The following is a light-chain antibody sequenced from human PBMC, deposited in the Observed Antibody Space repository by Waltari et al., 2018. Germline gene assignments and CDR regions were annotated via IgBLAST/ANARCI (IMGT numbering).Light chain of an antibody. V-gene: IGLV1-40*01. J-gene: IGLJ2*01. CDR2: ANS. Sequence: QSVLTQPPSVSGAPGQRVTISCTGSSPNIGAGYDVNWYQQLPGTAPKLLIYANSNRPSGVPDRFSGSKSGTSASLAITGLQAEDEADYYCQSYDSSLSAHVVFGGGTKLTVL. CDR3: QSYDSSLSAHVV. CDR1: SPNIGAGYD.